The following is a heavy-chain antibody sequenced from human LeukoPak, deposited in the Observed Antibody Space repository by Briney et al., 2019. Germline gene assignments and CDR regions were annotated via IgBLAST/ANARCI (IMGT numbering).Heavy chain of an antibody. CDR2: IYYSGNT. D-gene: IGHD6-6*01. Sequence: SETLSLTYTVSAGSISSSRYYWGWIRQPPGKGLEWIGTIYYSGNTYYNPSLKSRVTISVDTSKTQFSLKLSSVTPADTAVYYCARHWVYSSSHFDYWVQGTLVTVSS. V-gene: IGHV4-39*01. CDR1: AGSISSSRYY. J-gene: IGHJ4*02. CDR3: ARHWVYSSSHFDY.